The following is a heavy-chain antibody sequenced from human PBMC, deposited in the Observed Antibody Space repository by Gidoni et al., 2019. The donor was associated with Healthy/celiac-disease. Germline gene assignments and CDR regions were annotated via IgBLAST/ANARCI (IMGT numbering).Heavy chain of an antibody. D-gene: IGHD3-22*01. Sequence: EVQLVESGGGFVQPGRSLRLSFAASGFTFVDYAMHWVRQAPGKGLEWVSGISWNSGSIGYADSVKGRFTISRDNAKNSLYLQMNSLRAEDTALYYCAKAPDSSGYYPVDYWGQGTLVTVSS. CDR2: ISWNSGSI. CDR1: GFTFVDYA. J-gene: IGHJ4*02. V-gene: IGHV3-9*01. CDR3: AKAPDSSGYYPVDY.